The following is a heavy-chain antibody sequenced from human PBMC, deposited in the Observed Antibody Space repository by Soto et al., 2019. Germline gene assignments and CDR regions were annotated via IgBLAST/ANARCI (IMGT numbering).Heavy chain of an antibody. CDR2: IYYSGST. D-gene: IGHD2-2*01. CDR3: ARAVLPATAPFDY. CDR1: GGSISNYY. V-gene: IGHV4-59*01. J-gene: IGHJ4*02. Sequence: QVQLQESGPRLVKPSETLSLTCIVSGGSISNYYWSWIRQPPGKGLEWIGYIYYSGSTNYNPSLPSRVTISAATSKNQFSLKLSSVTAADTAVYYCARAVLPATAPFDYWGQGTLVTVSS.